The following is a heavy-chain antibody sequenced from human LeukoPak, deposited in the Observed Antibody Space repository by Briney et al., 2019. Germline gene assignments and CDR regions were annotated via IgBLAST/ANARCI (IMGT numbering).Heavy chain of an antibody. CDR3: ARAAKTGSYLFDY. D-gene: IGHD1-26*01. J-gene: IGHJ4*02. CDR1: GGSINSGGYY. V-gene: IGHV4-31*03. CDR2: IYYSGST. Sequence: SETLSLTCTVSGGSINSGGYYWSWIRQHPGKGLEWIGYIYYSGSTHYNSSLKSRVTISLDMSKNQFSLKLSSVTAAGTAVYYCARAAKTGSYLFDYWGQGALVTVSS.